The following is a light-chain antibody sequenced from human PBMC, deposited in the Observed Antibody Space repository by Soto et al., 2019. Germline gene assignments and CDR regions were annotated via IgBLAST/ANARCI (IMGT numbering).Light chain of an antibody. J-gene: IGKJ4*02. V-gene: IGKV1-39*01. CDR3: QQSYSTPLT. CDR1: QSISNF. CDR2: AAS. Sequence: DIQMTQSPYSLSASVGDRVSITCRASQSISNFLNWYQQKPGKAPKLLIYAASSLQSGVPARFSGSGFGTDFTLTISSLQPEDFASYHCQQSYSTPLTIGGGTKVEIK.